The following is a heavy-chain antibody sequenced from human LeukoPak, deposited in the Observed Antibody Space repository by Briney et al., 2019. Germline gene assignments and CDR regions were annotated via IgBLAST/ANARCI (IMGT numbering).Heavy chain of an antibody. D-gene: IGHD1-7*01. CDR2: IHHSGST. CDR3: ARGLSLITGTTAVVATKGSLDY. V-gene: IGHV4-34*01. Sequence: SETLSLTCAVYGGSFSGYYWSWIRQPPGKGLEWIGEIHHSGSTNYNPSLKSRVTISVDTSKNQFSLKLSSVTAADTAVYYCARGLSLITGTTAVVATKGSLDYWGQGTLVTVSS. J-gene: IGHJ4*02. CDR1: GGSFSGYY.